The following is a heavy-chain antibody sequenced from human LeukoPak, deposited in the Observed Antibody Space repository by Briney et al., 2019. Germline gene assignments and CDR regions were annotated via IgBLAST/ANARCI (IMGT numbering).Heavy chain of an antibody. CDR1: GFTFSNFW. CDR2: IKPDGGER. J-gene: IGHJ4*02. CDR3: AKDGVYDYIWGSYRYTDY. Sequence: GGSLRLSCAASGFTFSNFWMSWVRQAPGKGPEWVANIKPDGGERYYVDSLKGRFTISRDNAKNSLYLQMNSLRAEDTAVYYCAKDGVYDYIWGSYRYTDYWGQGTLVTVSS. D-gene: IGHD3-16*02. V-gene: IGHV3-7*03.